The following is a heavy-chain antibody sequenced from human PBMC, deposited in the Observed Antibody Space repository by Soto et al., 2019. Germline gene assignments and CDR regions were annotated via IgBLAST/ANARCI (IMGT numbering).Heavy chain of an antibody. Sequence: QVQLQESGPGLVKPSETLSLTCTVSGGSISSYYWSWIRQSPGKGLEWIGYIHYSGGTKSNPSLKRRVTISVDTSRNQVSLKLSSVTAADSAVYFCARARYQLLHPYYYGMDVWGQGTTVTVSS. CDR2: IHYSGGT. J-gene: IGHJ6*02. D-gene: IGHD2-2*01. CDR1: GGSISSYY. CDR3: ARARYQLLHPYYYGMDV. V-gene: IGHV4-59*01.